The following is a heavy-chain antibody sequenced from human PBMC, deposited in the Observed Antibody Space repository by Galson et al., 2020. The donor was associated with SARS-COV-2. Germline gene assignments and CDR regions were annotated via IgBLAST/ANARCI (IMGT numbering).Heavy chain of an antibody. CDR3: TAYYTAMVKVVDY. V-gene: IGHV3-15*01. D-gene: IGHD5-18*01. CDR1: GFTFSNAW. Sequence: TGGSLRLSCAASGFTFSNAWMSWVRQAPGKGLEWVGRIKSKTDGGTTDYAAPVKGRFTISRDDSKNTLDLQMNSLKTEDTAVYYCTAYYTAMVKVVDYWGQGTLVTVSS. CDR2: IKSKTDGGTT. J-gene: IGHJ4*02.